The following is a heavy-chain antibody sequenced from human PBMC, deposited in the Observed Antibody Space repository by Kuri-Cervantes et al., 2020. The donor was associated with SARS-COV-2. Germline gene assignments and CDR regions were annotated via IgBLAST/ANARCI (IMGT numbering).Heavy chain of an antibody. Sequence: ETLSLTCAASGFTFSSYDIHWVRQATGKGLERVSGIGVVGDPYYPGSVKGRFTISRENAKNSLYLQMNSLRAGDTAVYYCARVDCSSTSCYYDYWGQGTLVTVSS. CDR1: GFTFSSYD. J-gene: IGHJ4*02. CDR3: ARVDCSSTSCYYDY. D-gene: IGHD2-2*01. V-gene: IGHV3-13*05. CDR2: IGVVGDP.